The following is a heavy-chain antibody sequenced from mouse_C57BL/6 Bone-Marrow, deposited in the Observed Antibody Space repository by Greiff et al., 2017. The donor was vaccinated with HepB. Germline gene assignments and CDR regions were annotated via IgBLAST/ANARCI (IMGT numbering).Heavy chain of an antibody. Sequence: QVQLQQSGAELARPGASVKLSCKASGYTFTSYGISWVKQRTGQGLEWIGEIYPRSGNTYYNEKFKGKATLTADKSSSTAYMELRSLTSEDSAVYFWARPRPPLTFYYFDYWGQGTTLTVSS. CDR2: IYPRSGNT. CDR3: ARPRPPLTFYYFDY. V-gene: IGHV1-81*01. D-gene: IGHD4-1*01. J-gene: IGHJ2*01. CDR1: GYTFTSYG.